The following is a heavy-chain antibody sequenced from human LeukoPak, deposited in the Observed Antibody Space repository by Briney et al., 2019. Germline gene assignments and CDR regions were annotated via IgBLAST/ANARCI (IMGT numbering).Heavy chain of an antibody. CDR3: ARVTIKGADGVFDY. Sequence: GGSLRLSCAASGFTFSSYSMNWVRQAPGKGLEWVSYISSSSSTIYYADSVKGRFTISRDNAKNSLYLQMNSLRAEDTAVYYCARVTIKGADGVFDYWGQGTLVTVSS. CDR2: ISSSSSTI. J-gene: IGHJ4*02. D-gene: IGHD4/OR15-4a*01. V-gene: IGHV3-48*04. CDR1: GFTFSSYS.